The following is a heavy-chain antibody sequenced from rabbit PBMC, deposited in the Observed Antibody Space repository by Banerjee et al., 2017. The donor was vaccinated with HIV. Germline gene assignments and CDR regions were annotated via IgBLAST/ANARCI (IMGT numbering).Heavy chain of an antibody. CDR1: GFSFSSGYY. CDR2: IGIGYGNT. CDR3: ARSYVAGSGYGGAFDP. V-gene: IGHV1S45*01. D-gene: IGHD6-1*01. J-gene: IGHJ2*01. Sequence: QEQLEESGGDLVKPGASLTLTCTASGFSFSSGYYMCWVRQAPGKGLEWIACIGIGYGNTYYASWAKGRFTISKTSSTTVTLQMTSLTAADTATYFCARSYVAGSGYGGAFDPWGPGTLVTVS.